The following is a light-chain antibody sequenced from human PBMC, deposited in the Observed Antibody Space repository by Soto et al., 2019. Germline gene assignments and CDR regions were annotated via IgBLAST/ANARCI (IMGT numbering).Light chain of an antibody. CDR3: AAWDDSLSGPV. CDR2: KND. J-gene: IGLJ2*01. Sequence: QSVLTQTPPTSGTPGQRVTFSCSGSRSNIGKNYVYWYQQLPGTAPKLLIYKNDQRPSGVPDRFSGSKSGTSASLAISGLRSDDEADYYCAAWDDSLSGPVFGGGTKVTVL. CDR1: RSNIGKNY. V-gene: IGLV1-47*01.